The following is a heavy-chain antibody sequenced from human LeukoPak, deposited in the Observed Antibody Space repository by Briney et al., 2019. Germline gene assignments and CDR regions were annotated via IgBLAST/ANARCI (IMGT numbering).Heavy chain of an antibody. Sequence: GGSLRLSCAASGFTFSSYAMHWVRQAPGKGLEWVSVIYAGGTTYYADSVKGRFTISRDNSKNTVYLQINSLSAEDTAIYYCARETLAGFDYWGQGTLVTVSS. CDR3: ARETLAGFDY. CDR2: IYAGGTT. V-gene: IGHV3-53*01. D-gene: IGHD6-19*01. CDR1: GFTFSSYA. J-gene: IGHJ4*02.